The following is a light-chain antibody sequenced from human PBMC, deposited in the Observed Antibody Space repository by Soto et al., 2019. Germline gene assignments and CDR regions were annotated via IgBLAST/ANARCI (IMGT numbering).Light chain of an antibody. J-gene: IGLJ3*02. CDR1: SSDVGSYNL. CDR3: CSFAGGNTWV. V-gene: IGLV2-23*01. CDR2: EGS. Sequence: QSALTQPASVSGSPGQPITISCTGTSSDVGSYNLVSWYQQHTGKAPKVMIYEGSERPSGVSNRFSGSKSGITASLLISGLQAEDEADYYCCSFAGGNTWVFGGWTNRTVL.